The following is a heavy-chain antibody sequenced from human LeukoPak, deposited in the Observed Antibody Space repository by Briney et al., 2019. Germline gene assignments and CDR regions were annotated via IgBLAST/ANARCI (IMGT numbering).Heavy chain of an antibody. CDR3: AREGSDGYLFDY. V-gene: IGHV6-1*01. CDR2: TYYRSKWYN. D-gene: IGHD3-22*01. Sequence: SQTLSLACAISGDSVSSNSATWDWIRQSPSRGLEWLGRTYYRSKWYNDYAVSVKSRVTINPDTSKNQFSLQLNSVTPEDTAVYYCAREGSDGYLFDYWGQGSLVIVSS. J-gene: IGHJ4*02. CDR1: GDSVSSNSAT.